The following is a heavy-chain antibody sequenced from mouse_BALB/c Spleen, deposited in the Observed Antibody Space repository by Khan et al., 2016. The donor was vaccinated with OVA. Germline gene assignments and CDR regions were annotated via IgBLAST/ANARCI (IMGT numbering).Heavy chain of an antibody. CDR2: IFPGSGTP. CDR3: ARGGYSVFAY. Sequence: QIQLVQSGPELVKPGASLKVSCKASGYTFTDYVIGWVKQRTRQGLEWIGDIFPGSGTPYYNEKFKDKATLTADKSSNTAYMQLSSLTSEDSAVYFCARGGYSVFAYGGQGTLVTVSA. D-gene: IGHD2-14*01. CDR1: GYTFTDYV. V-gene: IGHV1-77*01. J-gene: IGHJ3*01.